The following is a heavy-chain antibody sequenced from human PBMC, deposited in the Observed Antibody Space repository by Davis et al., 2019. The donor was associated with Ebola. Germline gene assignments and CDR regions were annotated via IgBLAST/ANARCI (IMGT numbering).Heavy chain of an antibody. Sequence: SETLSLTCAVYGGSFSGYYWSWIRQPPGKGLEWIGEINHSGSTNYNPSLKSRVTISVDTSKNQFSLKLSSVTAADTAVYYCAKVYYDSSGYEQILDYWGQGTLVTVSS. CDR2: INHSGST. J-gene: IGHJ4*02. CDR3: AKVYYDSSGYEQILDY. V-gene: IGHV4-34*01. CDR1: GGSFSGYY. D-gene: IGHD3-22*01.